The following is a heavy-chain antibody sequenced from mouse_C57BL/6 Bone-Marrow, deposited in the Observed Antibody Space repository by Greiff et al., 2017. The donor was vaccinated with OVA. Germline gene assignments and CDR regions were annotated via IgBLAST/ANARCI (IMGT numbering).Heavy chain of an antibody. CDR2: IYPRSGNT. J-gene: IGHJ3*01. CDR3: ATLCSWFAY. Sequence: VQGVESGAELARPGASVKLSCKASGYTFTSYGISWVKQRTGQGLEWIGEIYPRSGNTYYNEKFKGKATLTADKSSSTAYMELRSLTSEDSAVYFCATLCSWFAYWGQGTLVTVSA. CDR1: GYTFTSYG. D-gene: IGHD2-3*01. V-gene: IGHV1-81*01.